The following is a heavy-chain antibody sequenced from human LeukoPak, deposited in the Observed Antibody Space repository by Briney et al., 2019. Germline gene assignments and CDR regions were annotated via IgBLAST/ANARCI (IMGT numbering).Heavy chain of an antibody. D-gene: IGHD3-22*01. CDR1: GGSIRSGSHL. CDR3: ARARYYYDSSGYAFDI. CDR2: INHSGST. Sequence: SETLSLTCTVSGGSIRSGSHLWSWIRQPPGKGLEWIGEINHSGSTNYNPSLKSRVTISVDTSKNQFSLKLSSVTAADTAVYYCARARYYYDSSGYAFDIWGQGTMVTVSS. V-gene: IGHV4-39*07. J-gene: IGHJ3*02.